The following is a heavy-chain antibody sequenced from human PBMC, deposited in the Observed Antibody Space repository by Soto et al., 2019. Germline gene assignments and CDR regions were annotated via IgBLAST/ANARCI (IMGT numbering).Heavy chain of an antibody. CDR2: SHQSGNT. Sequence: QVQLQESGPGLVKPSGTLSLTCAVSGVSISSHDWWTGVRQPPGQGLEWMGESHQSGNTNYNSSLERRVTISLENSKNHFSLNLRCVTVADTAVYYCSTRDRSLVYWGQGTLVTVSP. CDR1: GVSISSHDW. J-gene: IGHJ4*02. V-gene: IGHV4-4*02. D-gene: IGHD2-15*01. CDR3: STRDRSLVY.